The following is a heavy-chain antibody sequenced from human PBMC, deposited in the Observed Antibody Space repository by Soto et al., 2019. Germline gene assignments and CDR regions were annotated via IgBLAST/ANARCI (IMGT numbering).Heavy chain of an antibody. V-gene: IGHV4-59*01. CDR2: IYYSGST. CDR3: ARHVEMATNFDY. J-gene: IGHJ4*02. Sequence: PSETLSLTCTVSGGSISSYYWSWIRQPPGKGLEWIGYIYYSGSTNYNPSLKSRVTISVDTSKNQFSLKLSSVTAADTAVYYCARHVEMATNFDYWGQGTLVT. D-gene: IGHD5-12*01. CDR1: GGSISSYY.